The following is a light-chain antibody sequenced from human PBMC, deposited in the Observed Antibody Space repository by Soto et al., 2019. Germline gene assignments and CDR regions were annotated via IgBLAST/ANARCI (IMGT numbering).Light chain of an antibody. CDR1: QSINSY. J-gene: IGKJ5*01. V-gene: IGKV1-39*01. Sequence: DIQMTQSPSSLSASVGDRVTITCRASQSINSYLNWYQQKPGKAPKLLIYAASNLQSGVPSRFSGSGGGTDFTLSISSVQPEDFATYFCQQSYMDPITLGQGTRLEIK. CDR3: QQSYMDPIT. CDR2: AAS.